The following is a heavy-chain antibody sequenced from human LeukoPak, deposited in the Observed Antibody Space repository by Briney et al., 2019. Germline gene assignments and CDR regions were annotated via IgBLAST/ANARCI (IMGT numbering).Heavy chain of an antibody. CDR1: GGTFSSYA. V-gene: IGHV1-69*05. Sequence: ASVKVSCKASGGTFSSYAISWVRQAPGQGLEWMGGIIPIFGTANYAQKFQGRVTITTDESTSTAYMELSSPRSEDTAVYYCARSGDFWSGYSNWFDPWGQGTLVTVSS. CDR2: IIPIFGTA. CDR3: ARSGDFWSGYSNWFDP. D-gene: IGHD3-3*01. J-gene: IGHJ5*02.